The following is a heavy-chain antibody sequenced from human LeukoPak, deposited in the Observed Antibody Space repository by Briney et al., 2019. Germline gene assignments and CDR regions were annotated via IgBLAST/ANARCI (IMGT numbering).Heavy chain of an antibody. CDR1: GFTFSSYW. D-gene: IGHD5-12*01. CDR2: IKQDGSEK. V-gene: IGHV3-7*01. J-gene: IGHJ4*02. Sequence: PGGSLRLSCAASGFTFSSYWTSWVRQAPGKGLEWVANIKQDGSEKYYVDSVKGRFTISRDNAKNSLYLQMNSLRAEDTAVYYCARGYSGPDYWGQGTLVTVSS. CDR3: ARGYSGPDY.